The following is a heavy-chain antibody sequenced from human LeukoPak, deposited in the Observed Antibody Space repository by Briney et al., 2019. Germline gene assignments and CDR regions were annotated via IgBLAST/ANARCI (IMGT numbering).Heavy chain of an antibody. D-gene: IGHD5-12*01. CDR3: ARGGDRGYDYCLDY. CDR1: GYTFTGYY. V-gene: IGHV1-2*02. CDR2: INPNSGGA. Sequence: ASVKVSCKASGYTFTGYYMHWVRQAPGQGLEWMGWINPNSGGASSAQKFQGRVTMTRDTSISTAYMELSSLRSDDTAVYYCARGGDRGYDYCLDYWGQGTLVTVSS. J-gene: IGHJ4*02.